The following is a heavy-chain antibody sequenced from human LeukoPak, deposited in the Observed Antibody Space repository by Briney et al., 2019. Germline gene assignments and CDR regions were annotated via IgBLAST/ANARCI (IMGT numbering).Heavy chain of an antibody. CDR1: GFTFSSEA. CDR3: AKDLGSSGWYIDY. CDR2: ISPAGGTT. V-gene: IGHV3-23*01. D-gene: IGHD6-19*01. J-gene: IGHJ4*02. Sequence: GGSLRLSCAVSGFTFSSEAMGWVRQLPGGGLEWVPTISPAGGTTYYAESMKGRFTISRDNSKNTLYLQMNSLRAEDTAVYYCAKDLGSSGWYIDYWGQGTLVTVSS.